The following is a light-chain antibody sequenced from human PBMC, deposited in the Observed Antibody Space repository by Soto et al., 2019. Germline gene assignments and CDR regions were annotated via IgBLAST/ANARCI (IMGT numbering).Light chain of an antibody. J-gene: IGLJ1*01. V-gene: IGLV1-40*01. Sequence: QRVRRRQHSVTRAAGERLSISCTGSSSNIAADYDVHWYRQLPGAAPKLLITGNSYRPSGVPDRFSGSKSGTSAYLAITGLQAEDEADYYCYSYDSSLSHNYVFGTGTNVTVL. CDR3: YSYDSSLSHNYV. CDR1: SSNIAADYD. CDR2: GNS.